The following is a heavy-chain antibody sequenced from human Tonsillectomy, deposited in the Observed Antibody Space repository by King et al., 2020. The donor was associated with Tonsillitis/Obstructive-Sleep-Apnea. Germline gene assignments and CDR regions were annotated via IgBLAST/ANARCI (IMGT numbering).Heavy chain of an antibody. J-gene: IGHJ6*03. V-gene: IGHV4-59*01. CDR1: GGAISGYY. D-gene: IGHD4-17*01. CDR3: ARSTTVTTLDYYYYYMDV. Sequence: QLQESGPGLVKPSETLSLTCTVSGGAISGYYWSWIRQPPGKGLEWIGYTDDSGSTNYNPPLKSRVTISVDTSKNQFSLKLNSVTEADTAVYYCARSTTVTTLDYYYYYMDVWGKGTTVTVSS. CDR2: TDDSGST.